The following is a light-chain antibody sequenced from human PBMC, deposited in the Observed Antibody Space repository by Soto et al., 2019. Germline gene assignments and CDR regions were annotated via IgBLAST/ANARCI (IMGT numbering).Light chain of an antibody. CDR1: RSVLYKSNNKNH. CDR3: QHYYSSPLT. V-gene: IGKV4-1*01. J-gene: IGKJ4*01. Sequence: DIVMTQSPDSLAVSLGERATMNCKCSRSVLYKSNNKNHLAWYQQKPGQPPQLIIYWASTRESGVPDRFSGSGSGTDFTLTISSLQAEDVAVYYCQHYYSSPLTFGGGTKVDIK. CDR2: WAS.